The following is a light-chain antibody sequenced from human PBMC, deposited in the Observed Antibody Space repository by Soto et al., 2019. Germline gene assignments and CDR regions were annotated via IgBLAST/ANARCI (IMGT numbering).Light chain of an antibody. J-gene: IGLJ1*01. CDR3: SSYSSSTNLFV. CDR1: SSDIGTYNY. V-gene: IGLV2-14*01. Sequence: QSALTQPASVSGSPGQSITISCTGISSDIGTYNYVSWYQQHPGKAPKFIIYEGTNRPSGVSNRFSGSKSANTASLTSSGLQAEDEADYYCSSYSSSTNLFVFGGGTTLTVL. CDR2: EGT.